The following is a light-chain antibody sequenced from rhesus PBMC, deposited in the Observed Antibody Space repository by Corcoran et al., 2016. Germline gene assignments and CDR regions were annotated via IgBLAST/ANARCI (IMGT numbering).Light chain of an antibody. J-gene: IGKJ4*01. Sequence: DIQMTQSPSSLSASVGETVTITCQARQGISKYLAWYQQQQWKAPKLRIYDASTLQSGVPSRLRGRGSGTELTRIISILQSEDVATYYCQQHNTYPLTFGGGTKV. CDR1: QGISKY. CDR2: DAS. CDR3: QQHNTYPLT. V-gene: IGKV1-25*01.